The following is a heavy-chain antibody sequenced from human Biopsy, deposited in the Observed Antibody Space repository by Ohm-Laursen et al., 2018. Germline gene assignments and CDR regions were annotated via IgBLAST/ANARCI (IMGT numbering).Heavy chain of an antibody. CDR2: INTENGNT. J-gene: IGHJ6*02. D-gene: IGHD1-1*01. V-gene: IGHV1-18*01. CDR1: GYTFTSYG. Sequence: GSSVKVSCKPSGYTFTSYGISWVRQAPGQGLEWMGWINTENGNTIYAQNLQGRVTMTADTSTSTAYMEVTSLRSDDTAVYYCARAKLEPVYYYYGMDAWGQGTTVTVSS. CDR3: ARAKLEPVYYYYGMDA.